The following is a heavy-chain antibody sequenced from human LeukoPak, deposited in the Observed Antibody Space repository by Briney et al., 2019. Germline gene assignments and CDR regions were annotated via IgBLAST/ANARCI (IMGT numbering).Heavy chain of an antibody. J-gene: IGHJ4*02. V-gene: IGHV3-7*01. D-gene: IGHD3-10*01. Sequence: GGSLRLSCAASGFTFSPYSMNWVRQAPGKGLEWVANVKYDGSEKYYVDSVKGRFTISRDNAKNSLYLQMNSLRAEDTAVYYCARDGSREWPIGYWGQGTLVTVSS. CDR3: ARDGSREWPIGY. CDR2: VKYDGSEK. CDR1: GFTFSPYS.